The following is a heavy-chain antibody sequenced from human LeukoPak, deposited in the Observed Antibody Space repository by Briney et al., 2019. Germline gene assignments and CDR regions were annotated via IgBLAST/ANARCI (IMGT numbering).Heavy chain of an antibody. CDR3: AKAGYCSGGSCYSDY. J-gene: IGHJ4*02. D-gene: IGHD2-15*01. CDR2: IWYDGSNK. CDR1: GFTFSSYG. V-gene: IGHV3-33*06. Sequence: GGSLRLSCAASGFTFSSYGMHWVRQAPGKGLEWVAVIWYDGSNKYYADSVKGRFTISRDNSKNTLYLQMNSLRAEDTAVYYCAKAGYCSGGSCYSDYRGQGTLVTVSS.